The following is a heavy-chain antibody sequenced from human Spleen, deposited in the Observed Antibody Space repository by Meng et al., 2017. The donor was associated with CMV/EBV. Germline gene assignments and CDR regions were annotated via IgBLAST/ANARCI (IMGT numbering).Heavy chain of an antibody. CDR3: AKLGVRWETNDY. V-gene: IGHV3-21*04. CDR2: ITSSSYI. CDR1: GFSFSNYR. Sequence: GESLKISCAASGFSFSNYRMNWVRQAPGKGLEWVSSITSSSYIYYADSVKGRFTISRDNSKDTLFLQMNSLRAEDTAVYYCAKLGVRWETNDYWGQGMLVTVSS. D-gene: IGHD1-26*01. J-gene: IGHJ4*02.